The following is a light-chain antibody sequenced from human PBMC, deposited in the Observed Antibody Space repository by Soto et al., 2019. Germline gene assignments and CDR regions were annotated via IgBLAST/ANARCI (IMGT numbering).Light chain of an antibody. Sequence: QSALTQPPSASGAPGQSVTISCTGTSSDVGGYHYVSWYQQHPGKATKLMIHEVTKRPSVVPDRFAGYKSGYTASRTVSWLKGEEEADYYCSSYAGSSALVFGGGTKVTVL. CDR3: SSYAGSSALV. CDR1: SSDVGGYHY. CDR2: EVT. J-gene: IGLJ2*01. V-gene: IGLV2-8*01.